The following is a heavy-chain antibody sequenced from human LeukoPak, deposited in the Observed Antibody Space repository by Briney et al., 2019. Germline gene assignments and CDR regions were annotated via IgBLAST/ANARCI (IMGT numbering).Heavy chain of an antibody. CDR2: IDDSGRT. V-gene: IGHV4-34*01. CDR1: GGSFSGYY. Sequence: SETLSLTCVMYGGSFSGYYWSWVRQPPGKGLEWIGEIDDSGRTNYNPSLKSRVTISADTSKNQFSLKLSSVTAADTAVYYCARSPYITMIVDWGQGTLVTVSS. J-gene: IGHJ4*02. CDR3: ARSPYITMIVD. D-gene: IGHD3-22*01.